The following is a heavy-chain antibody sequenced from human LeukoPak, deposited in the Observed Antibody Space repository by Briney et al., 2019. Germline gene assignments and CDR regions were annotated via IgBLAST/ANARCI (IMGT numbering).Heavy chain of an antibody. CDR3: ARAKQWLTNFDY. CDR1: VFTFSRYS. D-gene: IGHD6-19*01. V-gene: IGHV3-21*01. Sequence: GGSLRLSCAASVFTFSRYSMNWVREAPGKGLEWVSSISSSSSYIYYADAVKGRFTISRDNDKNSLYLQMNSLRAEDTAVYFCARAKQWLTNFDYWGQGTLVTVSS. CDR2: ISSSSSYI. J-gene: IGHJ4*02.